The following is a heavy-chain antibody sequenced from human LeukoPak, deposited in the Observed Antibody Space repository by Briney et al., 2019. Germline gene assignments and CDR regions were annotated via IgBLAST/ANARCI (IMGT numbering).Heavy chain of an antibody. Sequence: PGGSLRLSCAASGFTFSSSGMHWVRQAPGKGLEWVAVIWYDGSNKYYADSVKGRFTISRDNSKNTLYLQMNSLRAEDTAVYYCARDHSSGWYSDYFDYWGQGTLVTVSS. V-gene: IGHV3-33*01. CDR2: IWYDGSNK. J-gene: IGHJ4*02. CDR3: ARDHSSGWYSDYFDY. D-gene: IGHD6-19*01. CDR1: GFTFSSSG.